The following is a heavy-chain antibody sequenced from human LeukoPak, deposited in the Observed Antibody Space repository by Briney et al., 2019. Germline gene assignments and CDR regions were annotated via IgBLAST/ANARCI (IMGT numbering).Heavy chain of an antibody. J-gene: IGHJ4*02. D-gene: IGHD2-15*01. Sequence: SETLSLTCTVSGGSISSGAYYWSCIRQHPGKGLEWIGEINHSGSTNYNPSLKSRVTISVDTSKNQFSLKLSSVTAADTAVYYCARGGEVGYCSGGSCYSYADYWGQGTLVTVSS. CDR1: GGSISSGAYY. V-gene: IGHV4-31*03. CDR2: INHSGST. CDR3: ARGGEVGYCSGGSCYSYADY.